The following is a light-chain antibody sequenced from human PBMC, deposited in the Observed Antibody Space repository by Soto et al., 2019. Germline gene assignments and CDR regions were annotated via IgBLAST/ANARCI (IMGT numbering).Light chain of an antibody. J-gene: IGKJ4*01. CDR1: QSVRSN. CDR2: GAS. Sequence: EIVMTQSPATLSVSPGERATLSCRASQSVRSNLAWYQQKPGQAPRLLIYGASTRATGIPGRFTGSGSGAEFTLTISSLQPEDFATYYCQQPKSLPRTFGGGTKVDI. V-gene: IGKV3-15*01. CDR3: QQPKSLPRT.